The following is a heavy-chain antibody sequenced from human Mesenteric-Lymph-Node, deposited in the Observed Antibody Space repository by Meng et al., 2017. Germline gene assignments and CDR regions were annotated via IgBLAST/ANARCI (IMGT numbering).Heavy chain of an antibody. V-gene: IGHV1-18*04. J-gene: IGHJ4*02. D-gene: IGHD3-10*01. CDR1: GYSFSTYG. CDR2: ITGYDGSA. CDR3: ARERPYYNQNGYYFDS. Sequence: ASVKVSCKTSGYSFSTYGISWMRRAPGQGLEWMGWITGYDGSARYSQKLQGRAAMTIDTSTTTVFLELWSLTSDDTAIYYCARERPYYNQNGYYFDSWGQGTPVTVSS.